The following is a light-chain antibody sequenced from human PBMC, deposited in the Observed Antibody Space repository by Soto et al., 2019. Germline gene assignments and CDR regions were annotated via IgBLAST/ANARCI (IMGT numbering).Light chain of an antibody. V-gene: IGLV1-44*01. J-gene: IGLJ3*02. Sequence: QSVLTQPPSASGTPGQRVTISCSGSSSNIGSNTVNWYQQLPGTAPKLLIYSNNQRHSGVPDRFSGSKSGTSASLAISGLQSEDEADYYCAAWDDSLNGFWVFGGGTKVTVL. CDR3: AAWDDSLNGFWV. CDR2: SNN. CDR1: SSNIGSNT.